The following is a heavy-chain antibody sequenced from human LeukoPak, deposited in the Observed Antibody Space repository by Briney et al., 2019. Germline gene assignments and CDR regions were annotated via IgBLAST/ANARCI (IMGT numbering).Heavy chain of an antibody. CDR2: IWYDGSNK. Sequence: GGSLRLSCAASGFTFSSYGMHWVRQAPGKGLEWVTVIWYDGSNKYYADSVKGRFTVSRDNSKNTLYLQMNSLRAEDTAVYYCATDRPTMDAWGQGTTVTVSS. CDR3: ATDRPTMDA. CDR1: GFTFSSYG. V-gene: IGHV3-33*01. J-gene: IGHJ6*02.